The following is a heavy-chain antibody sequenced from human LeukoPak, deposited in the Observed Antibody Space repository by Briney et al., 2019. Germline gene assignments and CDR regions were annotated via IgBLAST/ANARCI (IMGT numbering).Heavy chain of an antibody. CDR3: ARDRLAAAGTGWFDP. CDR2: IIPIFGTA. Sequence: ASVKVSCKSSGGTFISYAISWVRQAPGQGLEWMGRIIPIFGTANYAQKSQGRVTITTDESTSTAYMELSSLRSEDTAVYYCARDRLAAAGTGWFDPWGQGTLVTVS. CDR1: GGTFISYA. J-gene: IGHJ5*02. V-gene: IGHV1-69*05. D-gene: IGHD6-13*01.